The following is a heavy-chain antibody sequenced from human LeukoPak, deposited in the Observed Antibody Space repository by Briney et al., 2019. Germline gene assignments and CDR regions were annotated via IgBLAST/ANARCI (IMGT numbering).Heavy chain of an antibody. J-gene: IGHJ4*02. V-gene: IGHV4-34*01. CDR2: INHSGST. CDR1: GGSFSGYY. CDR3: ARGGYDILTGYFDY. D-gene: IGHD3-9*01. Sequence: SETLSLTCAVYGGSFSGYYWSWIRQPPGKGLEWIGEINHSGSTNYNPSLKSRVTISVDTSKNQFPLKLSSVTAADTAVYYCARGGYDILTGYFDYGGQGTLVTVSS.